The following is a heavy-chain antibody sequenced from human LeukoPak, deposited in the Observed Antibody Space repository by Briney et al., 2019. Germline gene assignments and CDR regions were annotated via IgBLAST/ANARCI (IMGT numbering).Heavy chain of an antibody. CDR2: IKQDGSEK. CDR3: ARDGYASGSHDY. Sequence: GGSLRLSCVSSGFTFSNYWMTWIRQAPGKGLEWVANIKQDGSEKYYVDSVKGRFTFSRDNAKNSLYLQMNSLRAEDTAVYYCARDGYASGSHDYWGQGTLVTVSS. D-gene: IGHD3-10*01. CDR1: GFTFSNYW. J-gene: IGHJ4*02. V-gene: IGHV3-7*04.